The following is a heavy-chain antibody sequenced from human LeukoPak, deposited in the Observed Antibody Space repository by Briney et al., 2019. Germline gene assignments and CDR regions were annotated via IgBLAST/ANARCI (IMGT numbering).Heavy chain of an antibody. Sequence: SETLSLTCTVSGGSVSSYYWSWIRQPAGKGLEWIGRIYTSGSTNYNPSLKSRVTMSVDTSKNQFSLKLSSVTAADTAVYYCAREIYYDFWSGYYRYLDYWGQGTLVTVSS. CDR2: IYTSGST. D-gene: IGHD3-3*01. V-gene: IGHV4-4*07. CDR1: GGSVSSYY. J-gene: IGHJ4*02. CDR3: AREIYYDFWSGYYRYLDY.